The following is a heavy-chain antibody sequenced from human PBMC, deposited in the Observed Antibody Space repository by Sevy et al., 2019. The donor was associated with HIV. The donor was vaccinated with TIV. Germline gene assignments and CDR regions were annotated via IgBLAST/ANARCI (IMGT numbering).Heavy chain of an antibody. CDR2: ISGSGGST. CDR3: ARDLPGDSRMDV. J-gene: IGHJ6*02. Sequence: GGSLRLSCAASGFTFSSYAMSWVRQAPGKGLEWVSAISGSGGSTYYADSVKGRFTISRDNSKNTLYLQMNSLRAEDTGVYYCARDLPGDSRMDVWGQGTTVTVSS. V-gene: IGHV3-23*01. CDR1: GFTFSSYA. D-gene: IGHD3-22*01.